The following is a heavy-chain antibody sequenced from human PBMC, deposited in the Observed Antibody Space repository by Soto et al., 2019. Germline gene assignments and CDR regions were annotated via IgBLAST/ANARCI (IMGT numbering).Heavy chain of an antibody. D-gene: IGHD2-2*01. J-gene: IGHJ4*02. CDR2: ISAYNGNT. CDR3: ASEDPPSLN. V-gene: IGHV1-18*01. Sequence: QVQLVQSGAEVKKPGASVKVSCKASGYTFTSYGISWVRQAPGQGLEWMGWISAYNGNTNYAQKLQGRVTMPTDTSTSPATMELRTLRSDDPPVYYFASEDPPSLNWAQGTLGTFPS. CDR1: GYTFTSYG.